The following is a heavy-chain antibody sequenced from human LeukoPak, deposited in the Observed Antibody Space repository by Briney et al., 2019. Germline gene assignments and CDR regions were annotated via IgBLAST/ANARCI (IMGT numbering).Heavy chain of an antibody. CDR3: AKGYYYGSGTYADPFDY. CDR2: IYHSGST. V-gene: IGHV4-4*02. D-gene: IGHD3-10*01. J-gene: IGHJ4*02. CDR1: GGSISSSNW. Sequence: PSETLSLTCAVSGGSISSSNWWSWVRQPPGKGLEWIGEIYHSGSTNYNPSLKSRVTISVDKSKNQFSLKLSSVTAADTAVYYCAKGYYYGSGTYADPFDYWGQGTLVTVSS.